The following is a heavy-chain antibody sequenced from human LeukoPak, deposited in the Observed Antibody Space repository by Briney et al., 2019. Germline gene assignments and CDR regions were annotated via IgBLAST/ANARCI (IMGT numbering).Heavy chain of an antibody. J-gene: IGHJ4*02. V-gene: IGHV1-18*01. Sequence: ASVKVSCKASGYTFTSYAMNWVRQAPGQGLEWKGWISGSNGNTNYAQKFQGRVSMTADTSTSTAYMELRSLRSDDTAVYYCARSGRGTYYYFDLWGQGTLVTVSS. CDR1: GYTFTSYA. CDR2: ISGSNGNT. CDR3: ARSGRGTYYYFDL. D-gene: IGHD1-26*01.